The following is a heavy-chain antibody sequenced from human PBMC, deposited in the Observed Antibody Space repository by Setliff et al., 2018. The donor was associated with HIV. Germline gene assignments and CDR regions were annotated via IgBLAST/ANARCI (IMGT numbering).Heavy chain of an antibody. CDR1: GVSISSSNYY. D-gene: IGHD3-9*01. CDR2: IYTSGSNNYNPSR. CDR3: ARAARYYEIFTGYSNQAYFNS. Sequence: SETLSLTCSVSGVSISSSNYYWTWIRQPDGKGLEWIGHIYTSGSNNYNPSRKYNPSLKSQVNISVDTSRKQFSLRLNSVTAADTALYYCARAARYYEIFTGYSNQAYFNSWGLGKLVTVSS. V-gene: IGHV4-61*09. J-gene: IGHJ4*02.